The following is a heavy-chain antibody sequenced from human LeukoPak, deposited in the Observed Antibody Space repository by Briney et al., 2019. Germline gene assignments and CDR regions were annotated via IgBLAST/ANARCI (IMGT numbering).Heavy chain of an antibody. CDR2: INPSGGST. V-gene: IGHV1-46*01. Sequence: ASVKVSCKASGYTFTSYYMHWVRQAPGQGLEWMGIINPSGGSTSYAQKFRGRVTMTRDTSTSTVYMELSSLRSEDTAVYHCARDPDMSSSRKYYFDYWGQGTLVTVSS. CDR3: ARDPDMSSSRKYYFDY. CDR1: GYTFTSYY. D-gene: IGHD6-13*01. J-gene: IGHJ4*02.